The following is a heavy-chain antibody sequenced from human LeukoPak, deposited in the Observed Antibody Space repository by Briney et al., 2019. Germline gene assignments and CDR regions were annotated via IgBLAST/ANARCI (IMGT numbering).Heavy chain of an antibody. D-gene: IGHD3-10*01. CDR2: IYYSGST. CDR1: GGSVSSGSYY. V-gene: IGHV4-61*01. CDR3: ARDRDHYY. Sequence: SETLSLTCTVSGGSVSSGSYYRSWIRQPPGKGLEWIGYIYYSGSTNYNPSLKSRVTISVDTSKNQFSLKLSSVTAADTAVYYCARDRDHYYWGQGTLVTVSS. J-gene: IGHJ4*02.